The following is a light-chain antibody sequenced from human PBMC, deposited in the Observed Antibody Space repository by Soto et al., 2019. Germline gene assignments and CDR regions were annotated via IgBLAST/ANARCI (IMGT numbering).Light chain of an antibody. V-gene: IGLV1-51*01. CDR1: SSNIGNNY. J-gene: IGLJ3*02. Sequence: QSVLTQPPSVSAAPGQKVTISCSGSSSNIGNNYVSWSQQLPGTAPKLLIYDNNKRPSGIPDRFSGSKSSTSATLGITGLQTGDEADYYCGTWDSSLSAWVFGGGTKLTVL. CDR3: GTWDSSLSAWV. CDR2: DNN.